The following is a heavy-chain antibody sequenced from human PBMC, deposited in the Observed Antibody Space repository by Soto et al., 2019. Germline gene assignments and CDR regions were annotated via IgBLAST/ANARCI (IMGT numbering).Heavy chain of an antibody. D-gene: IGHD2-2*01. Sequence: EASVKVSCKASGYTFTDYGISWVRQAPGQGLEWIGWISAYNGNTNNAQKLQDRVTMTTDSSTSTAYMELRSLRSDDTAVYYCARVGDIVVVGPWFDPWGQGTLVTVSS. CDR1: GYTFTDYG. V-gene: IGHV1-18*04. J-gene: IGHJ5*02. CDR3: ARVGDIVVVGPWFDP. CDR2: ISAYNGNT.